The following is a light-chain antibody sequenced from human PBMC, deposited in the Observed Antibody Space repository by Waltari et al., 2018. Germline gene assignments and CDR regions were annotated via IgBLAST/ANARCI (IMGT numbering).Light chain of an antibody. CDR3: QQYNNWPVYT. CDR2: GAS. Sequence: EIVMTQSPATLSVSPGERATLSCRASQSVSSNLAWYQQKPGQAPRLLIYGASTRAHGIPARFSGSGSGTEFTLTISSLQSEDFAVYYCQQYNNWPVYTFGQGTKLEIK. CDR1: QSVSSN. V-gene: IGKV3-15*01. J-gene: IGKJ2*01.